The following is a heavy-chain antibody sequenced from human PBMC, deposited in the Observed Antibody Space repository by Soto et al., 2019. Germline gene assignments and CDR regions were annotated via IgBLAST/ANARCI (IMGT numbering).Heavy chain of an antibody. J-gene: IGHJ3*02. CDR1: GGSFSGYY. CDR3: ARGGRLAARFAFDI. Sequence: QVQLQQWGAGLLKPSETLSLTCAVYGGSFSGYYWSWIRQPPGKGLEWIGEINHSGSTNYNPSLKSRVTISVDTSKNQFSLKLSSVPAADTAVYYCARGGRLAARFAFDIWGQGTMVTVPS. CDR2: INHSGST. D-gene: IGHD6-6*01. V-gene: IGHV4-34*01.